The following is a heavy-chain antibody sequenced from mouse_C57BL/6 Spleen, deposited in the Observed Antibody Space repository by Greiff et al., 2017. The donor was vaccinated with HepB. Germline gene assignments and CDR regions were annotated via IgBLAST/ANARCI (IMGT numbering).Heavy chain of an antibody. V-gene: IGHV1-76*01. Sequence: QVQLQQSGAELVRPGASVKLSCKASGYTFTDYYINWVKQRPGQGLEWIARIYPGSGNTYYNEKFKGKATLTAEKSSSTAYMQLSSLTSEDSAVYFCARCGGYFDVWGTGTTVTVSS. J-gene: IGHJ1*03. CDR1: GYTFTDYY. CDR3: ARCGGYFDV. CDR2: IYPGSGNT.